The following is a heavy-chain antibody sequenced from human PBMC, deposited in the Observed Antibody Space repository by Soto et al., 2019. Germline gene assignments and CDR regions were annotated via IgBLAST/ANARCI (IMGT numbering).Heavy chain of an antibody. Sequence: PGGSLRLSCAASGFTFSDYYMSWIRQAPGKGLEWVSYISSSSSYTNYADSVKGRFTISRDNAKNSLYLQMNSLRAEDTAVYYCARIGSIVVAPSAFDIWGQGTMVTVSS. J-gene: IGHJ3*02. CDR1: GFTFSDYY. CDR3: ARIGSIVVAPSAFDI. CDR2: ISSSSSYT. D-gene: IGHD3-22*01. V-gene: IGHV3-11*06.